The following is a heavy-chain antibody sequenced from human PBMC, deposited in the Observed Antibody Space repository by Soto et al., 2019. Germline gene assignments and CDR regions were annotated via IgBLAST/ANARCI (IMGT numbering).Heavy chain of an antibody. V-gene: IGHV1-18*01. CDR3: ARDSSHYFAY. Sequence: QVQLVQSGAEVQKPGASVKVSCKTSGYTFVTYYISWLRQAPGQGIEWMGWISTYNGKTNYIEDLQGRVTLTADTSTSTAYMELRSLQSDDTAVYFCARDSSHYFAYWGQGTLVTVSS. D-gene: IGHD6-19*01. J-gene: IGHJ4*02. CDR1: GYTFVTYY. CDR2: ISTYNGKT.